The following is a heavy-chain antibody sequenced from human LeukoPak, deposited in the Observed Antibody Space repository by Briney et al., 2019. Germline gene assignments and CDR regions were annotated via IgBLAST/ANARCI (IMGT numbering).Heavy chain of an antibody. CDR1: GFTFSSYV. CDR3: AKDXQNYYRSGYYFDY. V-gene: IGHV3-23*01. CDR2: ISGSGGST. D-gene: IGHD3-10*01. J-gene: IGHJ4*02. Sequence: GGSLRLSCAASGFTFSSYVMIWVRQAPGKGLEWVSSISGSGGSTYYADFVKGRFTIFRDCSKNTLYLEMNRLRAEDTAVYYCAKDXQNYYRSGYYFDYWGQATLVTVSS.